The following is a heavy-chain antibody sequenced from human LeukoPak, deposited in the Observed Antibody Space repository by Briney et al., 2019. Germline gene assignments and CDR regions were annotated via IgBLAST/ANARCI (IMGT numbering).Heavy chain of an antibody. V-gene: IGHV3-30*02. D-gene: IGHD3-10*01. CDR1: GFTFSSYG. Sequence: PGGSLRLSCAASGFTFSSYGMHWVRQAPGKGLEGVAFIRYDGSNKYYADSVKGRFTISRDNSKNTLYLQMNSLRAEDTAVYYCAKDPHPFRGVIVFFDYWGQGTLVTVSS. CDR3: AKDPHPFRGVIVFFDY. J-gene: IGHJ4*02. CDR2: IRYDGSNK.